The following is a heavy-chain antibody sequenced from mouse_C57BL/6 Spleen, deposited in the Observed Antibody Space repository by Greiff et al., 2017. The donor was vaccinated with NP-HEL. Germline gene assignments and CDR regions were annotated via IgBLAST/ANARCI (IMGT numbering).Heavy chain of an antibody. D-gene: IGHD2-4*01. J-gene: IGHJ3*01. CDR2: INPNNGGT. Sequence: EVQLQQSGPELVKPGASVKIPCKASGYTFTDYNMDWVKQSHGKSLEWIGDINPNNGGTIYNQKFKGKATLTVDKSSSTAYMELRSLTSEDTAVYYCARPYDYDEGFAYWGQGTLVTVSA. V-gene: IGHV1-18*01. CDR1: GYTFTDYN. CDR3: ARPYDYDEGFAY.